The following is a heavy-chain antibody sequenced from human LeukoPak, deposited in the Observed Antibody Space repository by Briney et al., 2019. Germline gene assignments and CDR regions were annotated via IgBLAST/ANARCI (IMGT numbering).Heavy chain of an antibody. V-gene: IGHV4-59*08. J-gene: IGHJ4*02. CDR2: IYYSGST. CDR1: GDSITNYY. CDR3: ARRVIVAAAGTHGYYFDY. D-gene: IGHD6-13*01. Sequence: SETLSLTCTDSGDSITNYYWSWIRQPPGKGLEWIGYIYYSGSTSYNPSLKSRVTISVDTSKNQFSLKLSSVTAADTAVYYCARRVIVAAAGTHGYYFDYWGQGTLVTVSS.